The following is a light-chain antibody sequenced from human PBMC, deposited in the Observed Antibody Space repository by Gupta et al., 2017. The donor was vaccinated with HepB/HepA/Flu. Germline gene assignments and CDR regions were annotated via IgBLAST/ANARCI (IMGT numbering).Light chain of an antibody. V-gene: IGLV1-47*01. CDR1: SSNIGSNY. CDR3: AEWDDSLGAM. Sequence: QSVLTQPPSASGTPGQRVTVSCSGSSSNIGSNYVYWYQQLPGTDPKLLLDRNNQRPSGVPDRLFCSKSGTSAALATIGLRSEEEADEYCAEWDDSLGAMFGGGTKLTVL. J-gene: IGLJ3*02. CDR2: RNN.